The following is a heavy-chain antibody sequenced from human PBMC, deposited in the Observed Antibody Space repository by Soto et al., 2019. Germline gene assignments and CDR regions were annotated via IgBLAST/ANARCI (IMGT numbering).Heavy chain of an antibody. CDR3: AKNHCSSTSCYANYYYYYGMDV. CDR2: ISCDGSNT. J-gene: IGHJ6*02. Sequence: GGSLRLSCAASGFTFSSYGMHWVRQAPGKGLEWVAVISCDGSNTYYADSVKGRFTISRDNSKNTLYLQMNSLRTEDTALYYCAKNHCSSTSCYANYYYYYGMDVWGQGTTVTVSS. V-gene: IGHV3-30*18. D-gene: IGHD2-2*01. CDR1: GFTFSSYG.